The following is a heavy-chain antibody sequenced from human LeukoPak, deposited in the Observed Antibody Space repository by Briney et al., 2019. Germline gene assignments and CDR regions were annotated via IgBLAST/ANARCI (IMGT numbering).Heavy chain of an antibody. CDR1: GGSFSGYY. CDR3: ARSTVPNTGRINEYYFDY. Sequence: SETLSLTCAVYGGSFSGYYWSGIRQPPAKGVDWIGEINHRGSTNYNPSLKSRVTISVDKSKNPFYLQLSYVTAADTAVYYCARSTVPNTGRINEYYFDYWGQGTLVTVSS. D-gene: IGHD4-17*01. CDR2: INHRGST. J-gene: IGHJ4*02. V-gene: IGHV4-34*01.